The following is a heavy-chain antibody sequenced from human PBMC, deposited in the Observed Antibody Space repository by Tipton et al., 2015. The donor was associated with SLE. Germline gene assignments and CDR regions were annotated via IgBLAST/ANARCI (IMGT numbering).Heavy chain of an antibody. CDR3: VRLRSKVLIDY. CDR2: LYYGGNT. V-gene: IGHV4-34*01. J-gene: IGHJ4*02. Sequence: TLSLTCAVYGGSFSGYYWSWIRQPPGKGLEWIGSLYYGGNTYYNPSLKSRVIMSVDTSKNQFCLKLSSVTAADTAVYYCVRLRSKVLIDYWGQGTLVTVSS. CDR1: GGSFSGYY. D-gene: IGHD2-8*01.